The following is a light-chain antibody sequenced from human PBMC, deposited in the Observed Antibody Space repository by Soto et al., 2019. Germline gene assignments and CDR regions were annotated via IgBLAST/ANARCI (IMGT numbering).Light chain of an antibody. CDR1: QSLTNSF. CDR3: QQYGRLPLS. CDR2: GAS. Sequence: EILLTQSPGTLSLSPGDRATLSCRASQSLTNSFLAWYQQKPGQTPRLVIYGASFRATDIPDRFSGSRSGTDFTLTISRLEPEDFAVYFCQQYGRLPLSFGGGTKVEIK. V-gene: IGKV3-20*01. J-gene: IGKJ4*01.